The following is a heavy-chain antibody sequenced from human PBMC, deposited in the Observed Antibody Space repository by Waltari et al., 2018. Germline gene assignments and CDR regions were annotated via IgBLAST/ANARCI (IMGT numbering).Heavy chain of an antibody. D-gene: IGHD3-22*01. Sequence: EVQLVESGGGLVQPGGSLRLSCAASGFPFSSYWMHWVRQAPGKGLGWVSRINSDGSSTSYADSVKGRFTISRDNAKNTLYLQMNSLRAEDTAVYYCARVGGYYDSSGYYYYWGQGTLVTVSS. CDR3: ARVGGYYDSSGYYYY. V-gene: IGHV3-74*01. CDR2: INSDGSST. CDR1: GFPFSSYW. J-gene: IGHJ4*02.